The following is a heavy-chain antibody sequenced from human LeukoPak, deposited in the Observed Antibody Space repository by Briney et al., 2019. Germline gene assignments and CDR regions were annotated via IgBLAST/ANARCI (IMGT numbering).Heavy chain of an antibody. D-gene: IGHD6-6*01. Sequence: SETLSLTCTVSGGSISGYYWSWIRQPPGKGLEWIGYIYYSGSTNYNPSLKSRLTISVDTSENQFSLKLSSVTAADTAVYYCAREYSSSSGRRAFDIWGQGTMVTVSS. V-gene: IGHV4-59*08. CDR1: GGSISGYY. J-gene: IGHJ3*02. CDR2: IYYSGST. CDR3: AREYSSSSGRRAFDI.